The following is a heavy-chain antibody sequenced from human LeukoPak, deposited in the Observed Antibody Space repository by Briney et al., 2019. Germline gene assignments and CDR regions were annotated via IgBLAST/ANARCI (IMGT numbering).Heavy chain of an antibody. V-gene: IGHV5-51*01. CDR1: GYTFPNYW. CDR3: ARFAYGSDYFPGHY. Sequence: GESLKISCKGSGYTFPNYWIGWVRQMPGKGLEWMGIIYPGDSNTRYSPSFQGQVTISADKSISTAYLQRSSLKASDTAMYYCARFAYGSDYFPGHYWGQGTLVTVSS. CDR2: IYPGDSNT. J-gene: IGHJ4*02. D-gene: IGHD3-22*01.